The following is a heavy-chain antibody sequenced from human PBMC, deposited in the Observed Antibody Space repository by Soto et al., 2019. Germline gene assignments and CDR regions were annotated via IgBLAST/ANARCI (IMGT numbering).Heavy chain of an antibody. D-gene: IGHD2-15*01. CDR3: ARALCCSGGRCSLDP. CDR2: IYNTGST. Sequence: PSETLSLTSTVSGDSVRSGTFYRSWIRQPQGKGLEWIGFIYNTGSTSYNPSLKSRVTISLVTSKNRVSLMLTSVTAAVPAVYYCARALCCSGGRCSLDPWGQGTLDTASS. J-gene: IGHJ5*02. CDR1: GDSVRSGTFY. V-gene: IGHV4-61*01.